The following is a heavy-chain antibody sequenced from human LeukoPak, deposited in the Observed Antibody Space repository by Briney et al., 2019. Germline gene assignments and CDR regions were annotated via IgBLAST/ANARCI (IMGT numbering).Heavy chain of an antibody. CDR2: IYSSGRT. CDR1: GGSISSGNYY. Sequence: PSQTLSLTCNVSGGSISSGNYYWSWIRQPAGKGLESIGRIYSSGRTNYNPSLKSRVTISVDTSKNQFSLNLSSVTATDTAVYYCARDIHTSDWTKFDYWGQGTLVTVSS. J-gene: IGHJ4*02. V-gene: IGHV4-61*02. D-gene: IGHD6-19*01. CDR3: ARDIHTSDWTKFDY.